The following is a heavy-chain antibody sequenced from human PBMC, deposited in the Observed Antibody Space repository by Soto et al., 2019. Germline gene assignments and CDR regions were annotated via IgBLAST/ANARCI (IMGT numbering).Heavy chain of an antibody. V-gene: IGHV4-59*01. CDR1: GGSISSYY. D-gene: IGHD3-10*01. CDR2: IYYSGST. CDR3: ARVRPGGYFDY. Sequence: PSETLSLTCTVSGGSISSYYWSWIRQPPGKGLEWIGYIYYSGSTNYNPSLKSRVTISVDTSKNQFSLKLSSVTAADTAVYYCARVRPGGYFDYWGQGTLVTVSS. J-gene: IGHJ4*02.